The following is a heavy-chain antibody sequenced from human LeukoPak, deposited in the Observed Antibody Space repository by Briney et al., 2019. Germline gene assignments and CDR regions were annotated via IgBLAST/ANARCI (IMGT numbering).Heavy chain of an antibody. D-gene: IGHD6-13*01. V-gene: IGHV4-59*01. CDR2: MSYSGRT. CDR1: GASINAYY. Sequence: SETLSLICNVSGASINAYYWTWIRQSPEKGLEWIASMSYSGRTDSNPSLKSRVSMSVGPSKSQFSLWLTSVTAADTAIYYCAQQVVGASNSFDLWGQVTFVAVSS. CDR3: AQQVVGASNSFDL. J-gene: IGHJ3*01.